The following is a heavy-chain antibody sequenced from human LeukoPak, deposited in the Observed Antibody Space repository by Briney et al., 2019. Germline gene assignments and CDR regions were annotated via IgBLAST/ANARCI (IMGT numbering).Heavy chain of an antibody. V-gene: IGHV3-74*03. CDR1: GFKYSW. CDR2: IDDGGIDK. CDR3: VRDYFGQLF. J-gene: IGHJ4*02. Sequence: GGSLGLSCALSGFKYSWMQWVRQAPGKGLEWISHIDDGGIDKKYADSVKGRFTMSRDNARDTVYLQMNSLRVEDTAIYYCVRDYFGQLFWGQGTPVTVSS. D-gene: IGHD3-10*01.